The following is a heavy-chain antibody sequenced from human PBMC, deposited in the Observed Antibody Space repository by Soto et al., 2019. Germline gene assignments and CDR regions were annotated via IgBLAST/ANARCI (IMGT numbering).Heavy chain of an antibody. D-gene: IGHD5-18*01. J-gene: IGHJ6*02. CDR1: GYSFTSYC. V-gene: IGHV5-51*01. CDR2: IYPGDSDT. CDR3: ARVVDTAMVKYYYYYGMDV. Sequence: GESLKISCKGSGYSFTSYCIGWVRQMPGKGLEWMGIIYPGDSDTRYSPSFQGQVTISADKSISTAYLQWSSLKASDTAMYYCARVVDTAMVKYYYYYGMDVWGQGTTVTVSS.